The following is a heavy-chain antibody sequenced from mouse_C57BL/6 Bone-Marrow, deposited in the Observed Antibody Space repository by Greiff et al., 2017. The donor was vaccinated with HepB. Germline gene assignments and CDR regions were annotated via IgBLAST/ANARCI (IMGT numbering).Heavy chain of an antibody. CDR2: INPSNGGT. Sequence: QVQLKQPGTELVKPGASVKLSCKASGYTFTSYWMHWVKQRPGQGLEWIGNINPSNGGTNYNEKFKSKATLTVDKSSSTAYMQLSSLTSEDSAVYYCAPGGSSYGYFDVWGTGTTVTVSS. V-gene: IGHV1-53*01. CDR3: APGGSSYGYFDV. J-gene: IGHJ1*03. D-gene: IGHD1-1*01. CDR1: GYTFTSYW.